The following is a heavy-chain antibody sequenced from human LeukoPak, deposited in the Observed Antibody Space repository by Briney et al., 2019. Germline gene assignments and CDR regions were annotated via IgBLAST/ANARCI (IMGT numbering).Heavy chain of an antibody. CDR1: GFTFSSYA. CDR2: ISGSCGST. J-gene: IGHJ4*02. V-gene: IGHV3-23*01. D-gene: IGHD3-3*01. Sequence: SGGSLRLSCAASGFTFSSYAMSWVRQAPGKGLEWVSDISGSCGSTYYPDSVKGRFTISIDNSKNTLYLQMNSLRAEDTAVYYCAKRYDFWSGYQGIDYWGQGTLVTVSS. CDR3: AKRYDFWSGYQGIDY.